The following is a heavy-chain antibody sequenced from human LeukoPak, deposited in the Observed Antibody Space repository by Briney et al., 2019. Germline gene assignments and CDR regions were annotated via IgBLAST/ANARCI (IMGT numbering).Heavy chain of an antibody. Sequence: PSETLSLTCTVSGGSISSYYWSWIRQPPGKGLEWIGYIYYSGSTNYNPSLKSRVTISVDTSKNQFSLKLSSVTAADTAVYYCARDRAGAVAGLDYWGQGTLVTVSS. J-gene: IGHJ4*02. D-gene: IGHD6-19*01. CDR2: IYYSGST. CDR1: GGSISSYY. CDR3: ARDRAGAVAGLDY. V-gene: IGHV4-59*01.